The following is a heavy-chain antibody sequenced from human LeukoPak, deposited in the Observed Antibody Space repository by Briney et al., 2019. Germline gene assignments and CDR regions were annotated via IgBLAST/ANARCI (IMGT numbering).Heavy chain of an antibody. Sequence: GGSLRLSCAASGFTFHDYAMHWVRQAPGKGLEWVSGLSWSAANIGYAESVRGRFTISRDNAGSSLYLQMNSLRPEDTALYYCAKALGSTVTTRTYFDYWGQGTLVTVSS. CDR1: GFTFHDYA. V-gene: IGHV3-9*01. CDR2: LSWSAANI. J-gene: IGHJ4*02. CDR3: AKALGSTVTTRTYFDY. D-gene: IGHD4-17*01.